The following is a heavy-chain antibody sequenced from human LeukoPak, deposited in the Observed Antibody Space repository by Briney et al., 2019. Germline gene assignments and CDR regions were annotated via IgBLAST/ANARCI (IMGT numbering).Heavy chain of an antibody. CDR1: GYTFSDYY. Sequence: GASVKVSCKASGYTFSDYYMHWVRQAPGQGLEWMGWINPNSGGTIYAQKFQGRVTMTRDTSISTAYMELSRLRSDDTAVYYRARGDNSGSGYWGQGTLVTVSS. D-gene: IGHD6-19*01. CDR2: INPNSGGT. V-gene: IGHV1-2*02. J-gene: IGHJ4*02. CDR3: ARGDNSGSGY.